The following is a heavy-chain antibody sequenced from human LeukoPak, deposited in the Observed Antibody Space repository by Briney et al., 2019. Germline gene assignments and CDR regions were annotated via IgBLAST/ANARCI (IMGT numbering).Heavy chain of an antibody. D-gene: IGHD1-1*01. Sequence: ASVKVSCKASGYTLSGYYIHWVRQAPGQGFEWMGWINPNSGATHYAQNFQGGVTMTRDTSISTFYMEVSRLRSDDTAVYFCARYNWNDVVSALDYWGQGTLVTVSS. CDR3: ARYNWNDVVSALDY. CDR1: GYTLSGYY. V-gene: IGHV1-2*02. CDR2: INPNSGAT. J-gene: IGHJ4*02.